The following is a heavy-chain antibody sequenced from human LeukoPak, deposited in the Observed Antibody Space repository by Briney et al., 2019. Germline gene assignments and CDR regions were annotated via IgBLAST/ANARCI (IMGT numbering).Heavy chain of an antibody. Sequence: PGGSLRLSCAASGFTFSSYAMSWVRQAPGKGLEWVSAISGSGGSTYYADSVKGRFTISRDNSKNTPYLQMNSLRAEDTAVYYCAKVDYGDLYYFDYWGQGALVTVSS. CDR3: AKVDYGDLYYFDY. D-gene: IGHD4-17*01. V-gene: IGHV3-23*01. J-gene: IGHJ4*02. CDR1: GFTFSSYA. CDR2: ISGSGGST.